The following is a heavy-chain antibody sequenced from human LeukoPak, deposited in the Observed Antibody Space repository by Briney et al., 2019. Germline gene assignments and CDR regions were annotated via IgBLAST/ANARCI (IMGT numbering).Heavy chain of an antibody. V-gene: IGHV3-11*01. D-gene: IGHD2-2*02. CDR2: ISSSGSTI. CDR3: AKDVVVPAAIPYNWFDP. CDR1: GFTFSDYY. J-gene: IGHJ5*02. Sequence: GGSLRLSCAASGFTFSDYYMSWIRQAPGKGLEWVSYISSSGSTIYYADSVKGRFTISRDNAKNSLYLQMNSLRAEDTAVYYCAKDVVVPAAIPYNWFDPWGQGTLVTVSS.